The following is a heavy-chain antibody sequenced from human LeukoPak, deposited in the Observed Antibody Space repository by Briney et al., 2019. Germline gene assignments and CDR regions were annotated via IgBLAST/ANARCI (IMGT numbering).Heavy chain of an antibody. CDR3: VKAQGSGNGYDFVFDY. CDR1: GFTFNSYD. V-gene: IGHV3-30*18. CDR2: ISIDGTIK. D-gene: IGHD3/OR15-3a*01. J-gene: IGHJ4*02. Sequence: GGSLRLSCVGSGFTFNSYDMPWVRQAPGKGLEWVAVISIDGTIKYYADSVKGRFTISRDNSKNTVNLQMNGLRIEDTALYYCVKAQGSGNGYDFVFDYWGQGTLVTVSS.